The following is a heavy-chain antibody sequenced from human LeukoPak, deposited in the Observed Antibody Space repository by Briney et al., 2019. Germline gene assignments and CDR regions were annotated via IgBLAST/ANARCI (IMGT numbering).Heavy chain of an antibody. V-gene: IGHV3-7*01. Sequence: QSGGSLRLSCAASGFTFSSYWMSWVRQAPGKGLEWVANINQGGSDKHYVDSRFTISRDNANNSLYLQMNSLRSEHRAVYYCVRECRSRSYSGYWGQVTLVSVSS. J-gene: IGHJ4*02. CDR3: VRECRSRSYSGY. CDR1: GFTFSSYW. D-gene: IGHD1-26*01. CDR2: INQGGSDK.